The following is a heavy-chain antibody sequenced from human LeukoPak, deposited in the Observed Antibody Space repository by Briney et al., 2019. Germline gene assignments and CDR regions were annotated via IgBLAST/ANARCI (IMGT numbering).Heavy chain of an antibody. V-gene: IGHV4-59*01. Sequence: SETLSLTCAVYGGSFSGYYWSWIRQPPGKGLEWIGYIYYSGSTNYNPSLKSRVTISVDTSKNQFSLKLSSVTAADTAVYYCARARYYYDSSGYYMPDYFDYWGQGTLVTVSS. J-gene: IGHJ4*02. CDR3: ARARYYYDSSGYYMPDYFDY. CDR1: GGSFSGYY. CDR2: IYYSGST. D-gene: IGHD3-22*01.